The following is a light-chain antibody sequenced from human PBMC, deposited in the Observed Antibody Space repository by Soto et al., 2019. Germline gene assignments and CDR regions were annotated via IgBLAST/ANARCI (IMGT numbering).Light chain of an antibody. Sequence: ELVLPQSPATLSLSPGERATLSCRASQSVSSNLAWYQQKPGQAPGLLIYDASNSANGIPARFSGSRPGTDFTLTISSLEPEDFAGYCCQQRGNCPPWMVGQGTKVEL. CDR3: QQRGNCPPWM. CDR2: DAS. CDR1: QSVSSN. V-gene: IGKV3-11*01. J-gene: IGKJ1*01.